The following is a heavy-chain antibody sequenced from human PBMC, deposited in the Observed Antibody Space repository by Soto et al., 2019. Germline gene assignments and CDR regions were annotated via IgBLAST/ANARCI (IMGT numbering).Heavy chain of an antibody. CDR1: GGSISRSY. CDR3: VRARVPSIYYFDN. CDR2: IYHTGST. J-gene: IGHJ4*02. V-gene: IGHV4-59*01. Sequence: QVQLQESGPGLVKPSETLSLTCTVSGGSISRSYWSWIRQTPGKRLEWIAYIYHTGSTNYNPSLNSRASIPVDTSKNQFSLKLSSVTAADTAVYYCVRARVPSIYYFDNWGQGALVTVSS. D-gene: IGHD3-3*01.